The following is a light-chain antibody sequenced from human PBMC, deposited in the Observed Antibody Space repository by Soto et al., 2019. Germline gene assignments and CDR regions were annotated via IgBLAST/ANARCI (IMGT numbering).Light chain of an antibody. CDR2: GNS. V-gene: IGLV1-40*01. CDR3: QSYDSSLGTYFV. Sequence: QSVLTQPPPVSGAPGQRVTISCTGSNSNIGAGYDVHWYQQLPATAPKLLIYGNSNRPSGVPDRFSGSKSGTSASLAITGLQAEDEADYYCQSYDSSLGTYFVFGTGTKGTVL. J-gene: IGLJ1*01. CDR1: NSNIGAGYD.